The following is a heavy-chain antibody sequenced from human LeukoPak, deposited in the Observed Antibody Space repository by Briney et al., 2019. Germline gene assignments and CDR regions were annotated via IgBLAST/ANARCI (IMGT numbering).Heavy chain of an antibody. CDR2: IRYDGSNK. CDR3: VRGDRRDF. D-gene: IGHD3-16*01. CDR1: GFTFSGSA. V-gene: IGHV3-30*02. J-gene: IGHJ4*02. Sequence: GGSLRLSCAASGFTFSGSAMHWVRQAPGKGLEWVAFIRYDGSNKYYADSVKGRFTISRDNAKNSLYLQMNSLRAEDTAVYHCVRGDRRDFWGQGTLVTVSS.